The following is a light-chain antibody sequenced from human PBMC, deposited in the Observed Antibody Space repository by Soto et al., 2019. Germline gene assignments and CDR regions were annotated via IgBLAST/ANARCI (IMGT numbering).Light chain of an antibody. CDR2: LTSDGSH. J-gene: IGLJ2*01. V-gene: IGLV4-69*01. CDR3: QTWGTGLYVV. CDR1: SGHSNYA. Sequence: QSVLTQSPSASASLGASVKLTCPLSSGHSNYAIAWHQQQPEKGPRYLMKLTSDGSHSKGDGIPDRFSGSSSGAERYLTISSLQSEDEADYYCQTWGTGLYVVFGGGTKLTVL.